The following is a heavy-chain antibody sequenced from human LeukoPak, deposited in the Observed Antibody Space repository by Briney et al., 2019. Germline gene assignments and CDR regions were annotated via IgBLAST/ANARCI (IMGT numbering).Heavy chain of an antibody. V-gene: IGHV1-2*02. D-gene: IGHD2-2*02. CDR3: ARGPHRYCSSTSCYRYNWFDP. J-gene: IGHJ5*02. Sequence: GASVKVSCKASGYTFTGYYMHWVRQAPGQELEWMGWINPNSGGTNYAQKFQGRVTMTRDTSISTAYMELSRLRSDDTAVYYCARGPHRYCSSTSCYRYNWFDPWGQGTLVTVSS. CDR2: INPNSGGT. CDR1: GYTFTGYY.